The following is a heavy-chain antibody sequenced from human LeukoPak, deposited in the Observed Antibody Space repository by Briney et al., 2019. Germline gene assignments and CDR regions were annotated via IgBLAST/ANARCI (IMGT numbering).Heavy chain of an antibody. CDR3: ARTFYDTLDSDAFDF. Sequence: ASVKVSCKASGYTFTGYYMHWVRQTPGQGLEWMGWINPESGGTNNAQKFQGRVTMTRDTSISTAYMDLSRLRSDDTAVYYCARTFYDTLDSDAFDFWGQGTMVIVSS. CDR2: INPESGGT. J-gene: IGHJ3*01. D-gene: IGHD2/OR15-2a*01. V-gene: IGHV1-2*02. CDR1: GYTFTGYY.